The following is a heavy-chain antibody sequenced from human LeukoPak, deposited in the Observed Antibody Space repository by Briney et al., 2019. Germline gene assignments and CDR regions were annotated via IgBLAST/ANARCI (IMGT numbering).Heavy chain of an antibody. Sequence: SETLSLTCSVSGDSISRSDPYWDWICQPPGKGLEWIGTIYYSGRTYYGPSLKSRVTMSVDTSNNQFSLNLRSVTATDTAVYYCARRRYYDGSGYLEWGQGTLLSVSS. CDR3: ARRRYYDGSGYLE. D-gene: IGHD3-22*01. CDR2: IYYSGRT. J-gene: IGHJ1*01. CDR1: GDSISRSDPY. V-gene: IGHV4-39*01.